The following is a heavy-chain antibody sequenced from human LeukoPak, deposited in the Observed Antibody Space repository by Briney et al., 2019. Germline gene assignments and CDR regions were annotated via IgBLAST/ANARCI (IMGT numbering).Heavy chain of an antibody. CDR2: FSGTGDTT. V-gene: IGHV3-23*01. Sequence: GGSLRLSCAASGFTFSNYAMSWVRQFPGKGLEWVSGFSGTGDTTYYADSVKGRFTISRDNSKNTVYLQIHSLRADDTAVYYCAKMPREYCSGGSCYADYWGQGTLVTVSS. CDR3: AKMPREYCSGGSCYADY. CDR1: GFTFSNYA. J-gene: IGHJ4*02. D-gene: IGHD2-15*01.